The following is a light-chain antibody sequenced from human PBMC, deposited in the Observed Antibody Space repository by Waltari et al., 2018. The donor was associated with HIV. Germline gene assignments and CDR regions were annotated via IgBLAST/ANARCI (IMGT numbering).Light chain of an antibody. CDR1: SRDVGGYNY. J-gene: IGLJ3*02. V-gene: IGLV2-14*03. CDR3: SSYTSSSTWV. Sequence: QSALTQPASVSGSPGQSLTISCTGTSRDVGGYNYVSWYQQHPGEAPKLMIYDVGKRPSGVSNRFSGSKSGNTASLTISGLQAEDEADYYCSSYTSSSTWVFGGGTKVTVL. CDR2: DVG.